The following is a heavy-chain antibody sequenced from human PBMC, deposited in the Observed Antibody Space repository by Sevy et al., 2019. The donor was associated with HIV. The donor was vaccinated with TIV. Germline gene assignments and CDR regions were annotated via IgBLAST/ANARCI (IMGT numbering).Heavy chain of an antibody. CDR2: IYSGGST. CDR3: ARVVRHPDYDFWSGYYTGMDSAPFYFDY. Sequence: GGSLRLSCAASGFTVSSSYMSWVRQAPGKGLEWVSVIYSGGSTYYADSVKGRFTISRDNSKNTLYLQMISLRAEDTAVYYCARVVRHPDYDFWSGYYTGMDSAPFYFDYLGQGTLVTVSS. CDR1: GFTVSSSY. V-gene: IGHV3-53*01. J-gene: IGHJ4*02. D-gene: IGHD3-3*01.